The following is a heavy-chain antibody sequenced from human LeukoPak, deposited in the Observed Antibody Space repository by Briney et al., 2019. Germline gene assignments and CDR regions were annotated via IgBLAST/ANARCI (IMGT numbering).Heavy chain of an antibody. CDR1: GGSLSSYY. CDR2: IYYTGTT. D-gene: IGHD6-13*01. V-gene: IGHV4-59*01. Sequence: SETLSLTCTVSGGSLSSYYWSWIRQPPGKGLEWSGYIYYTGTTNYNPTLKSRVTISVDTSKNQCSLELSSVTAADTAVYYCAARIAAALWFDPWGQGTLVTVSS. J-gene: IGHJ5*02. CDR3: AARIAAALWFDP.